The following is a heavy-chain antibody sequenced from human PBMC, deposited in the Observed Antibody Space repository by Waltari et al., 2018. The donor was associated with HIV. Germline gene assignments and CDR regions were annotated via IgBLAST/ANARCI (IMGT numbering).Heavy chain of an antibody. Sequence: QVSLVQSGAEVKKPGASVKVSCKASGYTFTRYDINWVRHATGQGLEWMGWINLNSGNRGYAQNFQGRVTLTKDSTITTAFMELSDLRSDDTAIYYCVRVAGSIDYWGQGTLVTVSS. CDR2: INLNSGNR. J-gene: IGHJ4*02. CDR1: GYTFTRYD. V-gene: IGHV1-8*01. CDR3: VRVAGSIDY.